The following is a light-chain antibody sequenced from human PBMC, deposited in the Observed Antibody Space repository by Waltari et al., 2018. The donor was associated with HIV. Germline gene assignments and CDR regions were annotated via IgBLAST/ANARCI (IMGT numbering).Light chain of an antibody. Sequence: SYELTQPPSVSVSPGQTARITCSGDALPNKYTYWYKQKPGQAPVLVIYRDSERPSGIPGRFSGSSSGTTVTLTISGVQAEDEADYYCQSADSSGSYVFATGTRVTVL. CDR3: QSADSSGSYV. CDR1: ALPNKY. J-gene: IGLJ1*01. V-gene: IGLV3-25*03. CDR2: RDS.